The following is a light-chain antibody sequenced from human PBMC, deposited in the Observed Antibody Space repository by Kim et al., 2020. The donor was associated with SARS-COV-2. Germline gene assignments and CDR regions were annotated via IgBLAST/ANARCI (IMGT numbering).Light chain of an antibody. Sequence: YNYVSWYQQHPGKAPKLMIHDVTKRPSGVSYRFSGSKSGNTASLTISGLQADDAADYYCSSYTSAKTWVFGGGTKVTVL. V-gene: IGLV2-14*03. CDR3: SSYTSAKTWV. J-gene: IGLJ3*02. CDR1: YNY. CDR2: DVT.